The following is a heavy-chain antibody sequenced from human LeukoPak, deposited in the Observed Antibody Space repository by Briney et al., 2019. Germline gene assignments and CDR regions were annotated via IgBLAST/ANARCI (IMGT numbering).Heavy chain of an antibody. J-gene: IGHJ4*02. CDR3: AKNGPFIYDILTGYPSY. CDR1: GFTFSSYG. D-gene: IGHD3-9*01. V-gene: IGHV3-30*18. CDR2: ISYDGSNK. Sequence: GGSLRLSCAASGFTFSSYGMHWVRQAPGKGLEWVAVISYDGSNKYYADSVKGRFTISRDNSKNTLYLQMNSLRAEDTAVYYCAKNGPFIYDILTGYPSYWGQGTLVTASS.